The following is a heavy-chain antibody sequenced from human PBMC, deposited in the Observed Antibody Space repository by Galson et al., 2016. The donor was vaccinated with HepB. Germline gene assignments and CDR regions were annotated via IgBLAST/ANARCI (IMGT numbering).Heavy chain of an antibody. V-gene: IGHV6-1*01. CDR3: ASEGSGWPYFDY. J-gene: IGHJ4*02. Sequence: CAISGDSVSSNSAAWSWIRQSPSRGLEWLGRTFYRSRWYNEYAVSVKGRMTINADTAKNQFSLQLNSVTPDDTAVYFCASEGSGWPYFDYWGQGTLVTVSS. CDR1: GDSVSSNSAA. CDR2: TFYRSRWYN. D-gene: IGHD6-25*01.